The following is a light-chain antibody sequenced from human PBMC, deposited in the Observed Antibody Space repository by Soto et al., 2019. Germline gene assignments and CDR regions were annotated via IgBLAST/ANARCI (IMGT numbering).Light chain of an antibody. CDR3: CSYTSSTHYV. J-gene: IGLJ1*01. Sequence: QSALTQPPSVSGSPGQSVTISCTGTSSDVGSYNRVSWYQQPPGTAPKLMLYEVSNRPSGVPDRFSGSKSGNTASLTISGLPAEDAGDYYCCSYTSSTHYVFGTGTKLTVL. CDR1: SSDVGSYNR. V-gene: IGLV2-18*02. CDR2: EVS.